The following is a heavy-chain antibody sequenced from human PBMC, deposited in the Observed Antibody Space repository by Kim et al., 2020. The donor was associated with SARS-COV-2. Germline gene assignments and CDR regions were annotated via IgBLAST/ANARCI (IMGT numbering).Heavy chain of an antibody. CDR3: ARDLGGYFDY. Sequence: IYYADYVNGRVTISRDNPKNSLIRQRNSLGAEDTAVYYCARDLGGYFDYWGQGTLVTVSS. D-gene: IGHD3-10*01. J-gene: IGHJ4*02. CDR2: I. V-gene: IGHV3-48*01.